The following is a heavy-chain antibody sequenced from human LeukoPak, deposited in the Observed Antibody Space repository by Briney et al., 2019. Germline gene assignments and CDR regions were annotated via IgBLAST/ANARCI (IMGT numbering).Heavy chain of an antibody. V-gene: IGHV3-30-3*01. D-gene: IGHD1-26*01. J-gene: IGHJ4*02. CDR2: ISYDGSNK. CDR1: GFTFSSYA. Sequence: GGSLRLSCAASGFTFSSYAMHWVRQAPGKGLEWVAVISYDGSNKYYADSVKGRFTISRDNSKNTLYLQMNSLRAEDTAVYYCARLLRDFDYWGQGTLVTVSS. CDR3: ARLLRDFDY.